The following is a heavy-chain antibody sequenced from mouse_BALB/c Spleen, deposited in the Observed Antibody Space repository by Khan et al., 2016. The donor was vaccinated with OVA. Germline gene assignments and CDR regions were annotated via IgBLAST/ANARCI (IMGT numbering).Heavy chain of an antibody. CDR3: TRSNYYGNSFYAMDY. CDR2: VSPGSGSP. Sequence: DLVKPGASVKLSCKASAYTFTSYWINWIKQRPGQGLEWIGRVSPGSGSPYYNEIFKGKATVTVDKSSSTAYIQLNSLSSEDSAVYFCTRSNYYGNSFYAMDYWGQGTSVTVSS. CDR1: AYTFTSYW. V-gene: IGHV1S41*01. J-gene: IGHJ4*01. D-gene: IGHD1-1*01.